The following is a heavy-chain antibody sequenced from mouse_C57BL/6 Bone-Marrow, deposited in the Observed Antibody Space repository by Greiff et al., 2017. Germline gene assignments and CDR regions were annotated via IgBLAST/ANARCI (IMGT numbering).Heavy chain of an antibody. Sequence: EVQLVESGGDLVKPGGSLKLSCAASGFTFSSYGMSWVRQTPDKRLEWVATISSGGSYTYYPDSVKGRFTISRDNAKNTLYLQMSSLKSEDTAMYYCARPRRYFDVWGTGTTATVSS. CDR1: GFTFSSYG. D-gene: IGHD3-1*01. J-gene: IGHJ1*03. CDR2: ISSGGSYT. V-gene: IGHV5-6*01. CDR3: ARPRRYFDV.